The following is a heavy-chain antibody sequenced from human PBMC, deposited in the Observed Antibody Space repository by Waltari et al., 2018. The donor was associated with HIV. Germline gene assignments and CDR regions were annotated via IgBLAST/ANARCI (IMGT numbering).Heavy chain of an antibody. CDR3: ARRPYCSSASCYPSDARGAFDI. CDR2: IYYSGIP. D-gene: IGHD2-15*01. J-gene: IGHJ3*02. Sequence: QLQLQQSGPGLVKPSETLSLICTVSGGSISTSGYYWGWIRQPPGKGLEWVGSIYYSGIPDYTPSLKSRVTISSDASRHQFSLWLSSVTAADTAVYYCARRPYCSSASCYPSDARGAFDIWGQGTMVTVSS. CDR1: GGSISTSGYY. V-gene: IGHV4-39*01.